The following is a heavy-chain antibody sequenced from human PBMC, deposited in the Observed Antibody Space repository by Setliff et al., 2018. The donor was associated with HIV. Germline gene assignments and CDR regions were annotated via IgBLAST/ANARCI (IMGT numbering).Heavy chain of an antibody. CDR3: ARALWRDSSGPFHF. V-gene: IGHV5-51*01. CDR1: GFSFTTYW. D-gene: IGHD3-22*01. CDR2: IYPGDSNT. Sequence: GESLKISCKASGFSFTTYWIGWVRQMPGKGLEWMGIIYPGDSNTRYSPSFQGQVTISADKSITTVYLQWTSLKAPDTATYYCARALWRDSSGPFHFWGQGTLVTVSS. J-gene: IGHJ4*02.